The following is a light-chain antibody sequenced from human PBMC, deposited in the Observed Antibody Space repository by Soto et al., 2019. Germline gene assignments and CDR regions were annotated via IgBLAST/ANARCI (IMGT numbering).Light chain of an antibody. CDR1: QSVSSN. J-gene: IGKJ4*01. V-gene: IGKV3-15*01. CDR2: GAS. Sequence: EIVMTQSPATLSVSPGERATLSCRASQSVSSNFAWYQQKPGQAPRLLIYGASTRATGIPARFSGSWSGTEFTLTISSLQSEDIAVYYCQQYNNWPQLTFGGGTKMEIK. CDR3: QQYNNWPQLT.